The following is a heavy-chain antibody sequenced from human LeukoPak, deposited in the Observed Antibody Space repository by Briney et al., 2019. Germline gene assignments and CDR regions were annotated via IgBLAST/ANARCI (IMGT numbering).Heavy chain of an antibody. J-gene: IGHJ6*03. CDR1: GASFSSGDQY. CDR2: IHPSGRL. Sequence: PSETLSLTCTVSGASFSSGDQYWNWIRQSPGKGLEWIGSIHPSGRLYNNPSLESRVTISIDTSKNQFSLKLSSVTAADTAVYYCARLNSEWLYYYYYYYYMDVWGKGTTVTVSS. V-gene: IGHV4-30-4*08. CDR3: ARLNSEWLYYYYYYYYMDV. D-gene: IGHD3-9*01.